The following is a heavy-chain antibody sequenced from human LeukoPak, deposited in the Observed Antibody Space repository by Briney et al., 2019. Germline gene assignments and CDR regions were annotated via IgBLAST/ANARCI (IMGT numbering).Heavy chain of an antibody. CDR2: IYSSGST. J-gene: IGHJ4*02. Sequence: SETLSLTCTVSGGSISSYYWSWIRQPAGKGLEWIGRIYSSGSTNYNPSLKSRVTMSVDTSKNQFSLRLNSVTAADTAVYYCAREKMAGVPLFDYWGQGTLVTVSS. V-gene: IGHV4-4*07. CDR3: AREKMAGVPLFDY. CDR1: GGSISSYY. D-gene: IGHD5-24*01.